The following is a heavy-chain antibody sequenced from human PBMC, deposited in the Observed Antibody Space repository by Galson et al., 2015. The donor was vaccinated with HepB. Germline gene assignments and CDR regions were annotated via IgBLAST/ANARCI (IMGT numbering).Heavy chain of an antibody. V-gene: IGHV3-7*01. CDR1: GFTFSSYW. CDR2: IKQDGSEK. CDR3: ARLYYDFWSGVLDV. D-gene: IGHD3-3*01. Sequence: SLRLSCAASGFTFSSYWMSWVRQAPGKGLEWVANIKQDGSEKYYVDSVKGRFTISRDNAKNSLYLQMNSLRAEDTAVYYCARLYYDFWSGVLDVWGKGTTVTVSS. J-gene: IGHJ6*04.